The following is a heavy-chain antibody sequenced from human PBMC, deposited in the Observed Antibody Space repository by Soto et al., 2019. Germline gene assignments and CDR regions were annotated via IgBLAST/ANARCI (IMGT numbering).Heavy chain of an antibody. V-gene: IGHV3-73*01. D-gene: IGHD3-3*01. CDR3: ARGVYDFWSGHPKVLDY. Sequence: GGSLRLSCAASGFTFSGSAMHWVRQASGKGLEWVGRIRSKAKSYATAYAVSVKGRFTISRDDSRNTAYLQMNSLKTEDTAVYYCARGVYDFWSGHPKVLDYPGQGTVVTVSS. J-gene: IGHJ4*02. CDR1: GFTFSGSA. CDR2: IRSKAKSYAT.